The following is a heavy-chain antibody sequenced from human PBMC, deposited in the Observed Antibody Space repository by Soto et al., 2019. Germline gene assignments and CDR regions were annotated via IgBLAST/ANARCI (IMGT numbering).Heavy chain of an antibody. J-gene: IGHJ4*02. V-gene: IGHV4-39*01. D-gene: IGHD3-22*01. CDR3: ARHNYDSSGYLGSFDY. CDR2: IYYSGST. Sequence: SETLSLTCTVSGGSISSSSYYWGWIRQPPGKGLEWIGSIYYSGSTYYNPSLKSRVTISVDTSKNQFSLKLSSVTAADTAVYYCARHNYDSSGYLGSFDYWGQGTLVTVSS. CDR1: GGSISSSSYY.